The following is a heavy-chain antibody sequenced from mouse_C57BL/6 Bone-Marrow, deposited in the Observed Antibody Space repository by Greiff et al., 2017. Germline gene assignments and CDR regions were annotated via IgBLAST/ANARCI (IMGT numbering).Heavy chain of an antibody. D-gene: IGHD2-4*01. CDR1: GYTFTSYG. Sequence: VKVVESGAELARPGASVKLSCKASGYTFTSYGISWVKQRTGQGLEWIGEIYPRSGNTYYNEKFKGKATLTADKSSSTAYMELRSLTSEDSAVYFCARVGLVYYDYDWFAYWGQGTLVTVSA. V-gene: IGHV1-81*01. J-gene: IGHJ3*01. CDR3: ARVGLVYYDYDWFAY. CDR2: IYPRSGNT.